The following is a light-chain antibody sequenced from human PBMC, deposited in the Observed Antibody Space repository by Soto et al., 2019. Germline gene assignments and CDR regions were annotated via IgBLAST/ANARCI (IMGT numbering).Light chain of an antibody. CDR1: QTIYSN. CDR2: RAS. J-gene: IGKJ1*01. V-gene: IGKV3-20*01. CDR3: KQYGSSPRT. Sequence: EIVLTQSPGTLSLSPGERATLSCRAGQTIYSNVAWYQQRPGQAPRLLIYRASTRATGVQARFSGSGSGTDFTFTIRRLEPEDFAVYYCKQYGSSPRTFGQGTKVDIK.